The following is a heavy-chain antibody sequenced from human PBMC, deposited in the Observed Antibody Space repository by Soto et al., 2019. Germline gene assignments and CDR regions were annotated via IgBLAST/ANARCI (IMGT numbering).Heavy chain of an antibody. CDR3: AKGAEGYVVSSLDF. CDR1: GFTFSNYA. CDR2: ITSTGSST. Sequence: EVQLLESGGGFVQPGGSLRLSCAASGFTFSNYAMTWVRQAPGKGLEWVSAITSTGSSTYYADSVKGRFTISRDTSKNTLFLQINSLRAVDTAVYYCAKGAEGYVVSSLDFWGQGTLVSVSS. D-gene: IGHD5-12*01. V-gene: IGHV3-23*01. J-gene: IGHJ4*02.